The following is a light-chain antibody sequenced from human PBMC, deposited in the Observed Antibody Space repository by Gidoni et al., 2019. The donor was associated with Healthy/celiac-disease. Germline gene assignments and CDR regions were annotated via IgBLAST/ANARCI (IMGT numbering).Light chain of an antibody. CDR2: GAS. V-gene: IGKV3-15*01. CDR1: QSVSSN. Sequence: EIVMTQSPATLSVSQGERATLSCRASQSVSSNLAWYQQKPGQAPRLLIYGASTRATGIPASFSGSGSGTEFTLTISSLQSEDFAVYYCQQYNNWRWTFGQGTKVEIK. J-gene: IGKJ1*01. CDR3: QQYNNWRWT.